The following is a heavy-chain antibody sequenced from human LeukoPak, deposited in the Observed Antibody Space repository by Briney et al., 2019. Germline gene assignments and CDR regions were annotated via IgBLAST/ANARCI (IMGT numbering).Heavy chain of an antibody. D-gene: IGHD3-22*01. CDR3: AKDPIGGYYYYGMDV. V-gene: IGHV3-30*18. CDR1: GFTFSSYG. Sequence: GGSLRLSCAASGFTFSSYGMHWVRQAPGKGLEWVAVISYDGSNKYYADSVKGRFTISRDNSKNTLYLQMNSLRAEDTAVYYCAKDPIGGYYYYGMDVWGQGTTVTVSS. J-gene: IGHJ6*02. CDR2: ISYDGSNK.